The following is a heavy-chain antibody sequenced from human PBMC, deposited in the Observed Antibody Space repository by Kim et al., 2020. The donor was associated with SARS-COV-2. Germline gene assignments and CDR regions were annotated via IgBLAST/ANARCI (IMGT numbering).Heavy chain of an antibody. J-gene: IGHJ3*02. CDR2: IIPIFGTA. D-gene: IGHD4-17*01. CDR1: GGTFSSYA. Sequence: SVKVSCKASGGTFSSYAISWVRQAPGQGLEWMGGIIPIFGTANYAQKFQGRVTITADESTSTAYMELSSLRSEDTAVYYCAREGTIYGGNSDAFDIWGQGTMVTVSS. CDR3: AREGTIYGGNSDAFDI. V-gene: IGHV1-69*13.